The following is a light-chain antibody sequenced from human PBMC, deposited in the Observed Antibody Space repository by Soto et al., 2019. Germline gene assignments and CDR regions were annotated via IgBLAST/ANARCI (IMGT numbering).Light chain of an antibody. CDR3: AAWDDSRSGFYV. J-gene: IGLJ1*01. CDR2: RNN. CDR1: SSNIGSNY. Sequence: QSVLTQPPSASGTPGQRVTISCSGSSSNIGSNYVYWYQQLPGTAPKLLIYRNNQRPSGVPDRFSGSKSGTSASLAISGLRSEDVADYYCAAWDDSRSGFYVFGTGTKVTV. V-gene: IGLV1-47*01.